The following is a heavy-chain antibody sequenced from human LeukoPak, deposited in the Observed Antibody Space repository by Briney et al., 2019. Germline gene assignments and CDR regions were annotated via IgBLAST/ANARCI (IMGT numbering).Heavy chain of an antibody. D-gene: IGHD3-3*01. V-gene: IGHV3-64*01. Sequence: GGSLRLSCAASGFTFSSYAMHWVRQAPGKGLEYVSAISSNGGSTYYANSVKGRFTISRDNSKNTLYLQMGSLRAEDTAVYYCARDLRYYDFWSGPSRRYYYYMDVWGKGTTVTVSS. CDR3: ARDLRYYDFWSGPSRRYYYYMDV. J-gene: IGHJ6*03. CDR2: ISSNGGST. CDR1: GFTFSSYA.